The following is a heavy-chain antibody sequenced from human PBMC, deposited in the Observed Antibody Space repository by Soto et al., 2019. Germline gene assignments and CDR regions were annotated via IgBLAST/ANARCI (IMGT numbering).Heavy chain of an antibody. D-gene: IGHD3-10*01. V-gene: IGHV1-8*01. J-gene: IGHJ5*02. CDR3: ARGYYGSGSYYSWFDP. CDR2: INPNSGNK. Sequence: QVQLVQSGAEVKKPGASVKVSCKASGYTFTSYDINWVRQATGQGLEWMGWINPNSGNKGYAQKFQGRVTMTRNTSISTAYMELSSLRSEDTAVYYCARGYYGSGSYYSWFDPWGQGTLVTVSS. CDR1: GYTFTSYD.